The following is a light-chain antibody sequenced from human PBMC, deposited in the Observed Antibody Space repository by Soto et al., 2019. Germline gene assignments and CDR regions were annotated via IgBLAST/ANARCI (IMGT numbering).Light chain of an antibody. V-gene: IGKV3-20*01. J-gene: IGKJ3*01. CDR2: GAS. CDR1: QSVSSSQ. CDR3: QQYGSSGVT. Sequence: EIVWTQSPGTLSLSPGERATLSCRASQSVSSSQLAWYQQRPGQAPRLLVYGASTRATGIADRFSGSGSGTDFTLTISRLEPEDFAVYYCQQYGSSGVTFGPGTKVDIK.